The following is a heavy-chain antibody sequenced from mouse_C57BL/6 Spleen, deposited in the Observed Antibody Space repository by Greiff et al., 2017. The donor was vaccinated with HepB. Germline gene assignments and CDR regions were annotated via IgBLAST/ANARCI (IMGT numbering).Heavy chain of an antibody. D-gene: IGHD5-5*01. CDR1: GYTFTDYY. Sequence: EVQLQQSGPVLVKPGASVKMSCKASGYTFTDYYMNWVKQSHGKSLEWIGVINPYNGGTSYNQKFKGKATLTVDKSSSTAYMELNSLTSEDSAVYYCARSDYPHYFDYWGQGTTLTVSS. J-gene: IGHJ2*01. CDR3: ARSDYPHYFDY. CDR2: INPYNGGT. V-gene: IGHV1-19*01.